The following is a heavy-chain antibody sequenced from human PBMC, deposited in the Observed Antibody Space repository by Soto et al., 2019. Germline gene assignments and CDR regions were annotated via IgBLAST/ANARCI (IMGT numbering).Heavy chain of an antibody. Sequence: LRLSCAASGFTFSSYDMHWVRQATGKGLEWVSAIGTAGDTYYPGSVKGRFTISRENAKNSLYLQMNSLRAGDTAVYYCARAKREETIFGVVIVPYYGMDVWGQGTTVTVSS. CDR1: GFTFSSYD. J-gene: IGHJ6*02. D-gene: IGHD3-3*01. CDR2: IGTAGDT. V-gene: IGHV3-13*01. CDR3: ARAKREETIFGVVIVPYYGMDV.